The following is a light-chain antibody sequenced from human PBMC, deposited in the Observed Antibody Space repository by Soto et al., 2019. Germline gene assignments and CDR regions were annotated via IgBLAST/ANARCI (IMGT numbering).Light chain of an antibody. J-gene: IGKJ2*01. CDR1: ESLFGF. CDR2: GVS. CDR3: HSYNDWTFA. V-gene: IGKV3-15*01. Sequence: EIVLTQSPATLSVSPGDRVTLSCRASESLFGFLAWYQQKPGQAPRLLIYGVSTRATGIPARFSGGGSATDFTLTISSLQSEDSAVYVCHSYNDWTFASGLGTRLEI.